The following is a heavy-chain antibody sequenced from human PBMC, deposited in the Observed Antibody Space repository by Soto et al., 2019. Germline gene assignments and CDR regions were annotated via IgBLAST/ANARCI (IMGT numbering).Heavy chain of an antibody. Sequence: GGSLRLSCAASGFTFSSYWMSWVRQAPGKGLEWVANIKQDGSEKYYVDSVKGRFTISRDNGKNSLFLQMNSLRDEDTAVYYCARVVVVIPPGYYYAMDVWGQGTTVTVSS. CDR3: ARVVVVIPPGYYYAMDV. J-gene: IGHJ6*02. CDR1: GFTFSSYW. V-gene: IGHV3-7*01. D-gene: IGHD3-22*01. CDR2: IKQDGSEK.